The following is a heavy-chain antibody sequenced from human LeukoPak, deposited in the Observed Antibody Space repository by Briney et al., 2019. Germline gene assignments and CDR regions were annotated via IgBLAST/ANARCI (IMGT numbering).Heavy chain of an antibody. CDR3: ARFRPNWGLDY. V-gene: IGHV4-59*07. D-gene: IGHD7-27*01. J-gene: IGHJ4*02. CDR1: GGPITVYH. Sequence: RTSDTLSLTCSVSGGPITVYHWIWIRQPPGKGLKFLGYIHYTGSTNFNSSLTSRISMSTDTSKNQFSLKMTSVTAADTAVYYCARFRPNWGLDYWGQGTLVTVSS. CDR2: IHYTGST.